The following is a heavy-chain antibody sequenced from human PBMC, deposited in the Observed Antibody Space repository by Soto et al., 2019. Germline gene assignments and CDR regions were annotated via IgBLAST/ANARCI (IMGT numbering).Heavy chain of an antibody. CDR2: ISSSSSTI. CDR1: GFTFSSYS. D-gene: IGHD3-22*01. Sequence: GGSLRLSCAASGFTFSSYSMNWVRQAPGKGLEWVSYISSSSSTIYYADSVKGRFTISRDNAKNSLYLQMNSLRDEDTAVYYCARDPYYYDSSGYYDYWGQGTLVTVSS. J-gene: IGHJ4*02. V-gene: IGHV3-48*02. CDR3: ARDPYYYDSSGYYDY.